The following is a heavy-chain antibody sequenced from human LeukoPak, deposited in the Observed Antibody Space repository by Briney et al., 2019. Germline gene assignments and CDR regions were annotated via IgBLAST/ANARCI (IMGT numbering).Heavy chain of an antibody. CDR2: ISAYNGNT. J-gene: IGHJ4*02. CDR3: ARGDYYDSSGRLLDY. Sequence: ASVKVSCKASGYTFTSYGISWVRQAPGQGLEWMGWISAYNGNTNYAQKLQGRVTMTTDTSTSTAYMELRSLRSDDTAVYYCARGDYYDSSGRLLDYWGQGTLVTVSS. D-gene: IGHD3-22*01. V-gene: IGHV1-18*01. CDR1: GYTFTSYG.